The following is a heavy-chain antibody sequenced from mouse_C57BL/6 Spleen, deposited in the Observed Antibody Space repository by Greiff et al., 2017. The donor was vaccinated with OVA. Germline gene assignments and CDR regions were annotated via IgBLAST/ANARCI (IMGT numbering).Heavy chain of an antibody. D-gene: IGHD2-1*01. CDR2: INPNNGGT. CDR1: GYTFTDYN. Sequence: VQLQQSGPELVKPGASVKMSCKASGYTFTDYNMHWVKQSHGKSLEWIGYINPNNGGTSYNQKFKGKATLTVNKSSSTAYMELRSLTSEDSAVYYCARGLLSCWYFDVWGTGTTVTVSS. CDR3: ARGLLSCWYFDV. V-gene: IGHV1-22*01. J-gene: IGHJ1*03.